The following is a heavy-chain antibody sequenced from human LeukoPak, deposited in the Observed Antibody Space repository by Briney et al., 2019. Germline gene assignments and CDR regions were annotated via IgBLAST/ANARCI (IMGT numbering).Heavy chain of an antibody. Sequence: ASVKVSCKASGYTFTSYYMHWVRRAPGQGLEWMGIINPSGGSTSYAQKFQGRVTMTRDTSTSTAYMELSSLRSEDTAVYYCARAATGGSYQFPRDYYYYYGMDVWGQGTTVTVSS. CDR2: INPSGGST. D-gene: IGHD1-26*01. J-gene: IGHJ6*02. V-gene: IGHV1-46*01. CDR3: ARAATGGSYQFPRDYYYYYGMDV. CDR1: GYTFTSYY.